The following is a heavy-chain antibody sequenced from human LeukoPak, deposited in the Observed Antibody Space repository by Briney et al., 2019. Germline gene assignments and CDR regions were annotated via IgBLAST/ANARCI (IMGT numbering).Heavy chain of an antibody. Sequence: EGSLRCSYAASGFTFSSYSRNRVRQDPGKGLEWVSSISSSSSYIYYADSVKGRFTISRDNAKNSLYLQMNSLRAEDTAVYYCARGGESYGMDVWGQGTTVTVSS. CDR2: ISSSSSYI. V-gene: IGHV3-21*01. D-gene: IGHD2/OR15-2a*01. CDR1: GFTFSSYS. J-gene: IGHJ6*02. CDR3: ARGGESYGMDV.